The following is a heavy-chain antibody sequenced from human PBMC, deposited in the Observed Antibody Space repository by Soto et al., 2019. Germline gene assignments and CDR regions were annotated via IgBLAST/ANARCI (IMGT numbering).Heavy chain of an antibody. CDR1: GYTFTSYA. CDR2: INAGNGNT. J-gene: IGHJ6*02. CDR3: ARAYYYDSSGLYYYYVMDV. D-gene: IGHD3-22*01. V-gene: IGHV1-3*01. Sequence: ASVKVSCKASGYTFTSYAMHWVRQAPGQRFEWMGWINAGNGNTKYSQEFQGRVTITRDTSASTAYMELNSLRSEDTAVYYCARAYYYDSSGLYYYYVMDVWGQGTTVTVSS.